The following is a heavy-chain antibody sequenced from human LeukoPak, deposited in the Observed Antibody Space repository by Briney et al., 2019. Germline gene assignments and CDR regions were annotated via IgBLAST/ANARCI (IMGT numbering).Heavy chain of an antibody. J-gene: IGHJ5*02. V-gene: IGHV4-59*01. Sequence: SETLSLTCTVSGGSISSYYWSWIPQPPGKGLERIGYIYYSGSTNYNPSLKSRVTISVDTSKNQFSLKLSSVTAADAAVYYCARRQGYYDILTGYYSNWFDPWGQGTLVTVSS. D-gene: IGHD3-9*01. CDR1: GGSISSYY. CDR2: IYYSGST. CDR3: ARRQGYYDILTGYYSNWFDP.